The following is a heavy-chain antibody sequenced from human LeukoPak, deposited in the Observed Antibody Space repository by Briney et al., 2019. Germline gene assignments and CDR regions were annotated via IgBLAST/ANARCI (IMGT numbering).Heavy chain of an antibody. CDR2: ICYSGST. Sequence: SQTLSLTCTVSGGSISSGGYYWSWIRQHPGKGLEWIGYICYSGSTHYNPSLKSRVTISVDTSKNQFSLKLSSVTAADTAVYYCARDAKPAATPYYYYGMDVWGKGTTVTVSS. CDR1: GGSISSGGYY. CDR3: ARDAKPAATPYYYYGMDV. D-gene: IGHD2-2*01. J-gene: IGHJ6*04. V-gene: IGHV4-31*03.